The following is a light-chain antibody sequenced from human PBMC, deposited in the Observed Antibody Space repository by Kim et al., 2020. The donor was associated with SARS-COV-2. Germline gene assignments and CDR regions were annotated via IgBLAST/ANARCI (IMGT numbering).Light chain of an antibody. V-gene: IGLV1-47*02. CDR3: AAWDDSLSGRV. Sequence: ELTQPPSASGTPGHRVTISCSGSSSNIGSNYVYWYQQLPGTAPKLLIYSNNQRPSGVPDRFSGSKSGTSASLAISGLRSEDEADYYCAAWDDSLSGRVFGGGTQLTVL. CDR1: SSNIGSNY. CDR2: SNN. J-gene: IGLJ2*01.